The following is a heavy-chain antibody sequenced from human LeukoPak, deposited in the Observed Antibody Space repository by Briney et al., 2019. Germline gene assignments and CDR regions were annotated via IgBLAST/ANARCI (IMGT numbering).Heavy chain of an antibody. CDR1: GFTVSSNY. D-gene: IGHD2-2*02. CDR2: IYSGGST. V-gene: IGHV3-66*02. J-gene: IGHJ3*02. CDR3: ARDYGYCSSTSCYTAPDI. Sequence: PGGSLRLSCAASGFTVSSNYMSWVRQAPGKGLEWVSAIYSGGSTYYADSVKGRFTISRDNSKNTLYLQMNSLRAEDTGVYYCARDYGYCSSTSCYTAPDIWGQGTMVTVSS.